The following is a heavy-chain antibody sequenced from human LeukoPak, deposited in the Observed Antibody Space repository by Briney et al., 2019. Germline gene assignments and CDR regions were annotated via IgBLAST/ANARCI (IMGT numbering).Heavy chain of an antibody. D-gene: IGHD2-15*01. J-gene: IGHJ3*02. CDR3: AAVAATLSDAFDI. V-gene: IGHV3-7*01. Sequence: GGSLRLSCAASGFTFSNYWMSWVRQAPGKGLEWVANIKQDGSEKYYVDSVKGRFTISRDNAKNSLYLQMNSLRAEDTAVYYCAAVAATLSDAFDIWGQGTMVTVSS. CDR2: IKQDGSEK. CDR1: GFTFSNYW.